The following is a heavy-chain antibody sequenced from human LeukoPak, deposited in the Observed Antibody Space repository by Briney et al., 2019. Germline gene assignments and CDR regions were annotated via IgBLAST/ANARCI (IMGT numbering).Heavy chain of an antibody. Sequence: PGGSLRLSCVASGFTFSSHGMSWVRQAPGKGLEWVSGIIGGGGSTYYADSVKGRFTISGDNSRNTLFLQMNSLRAEDTAVYYCAHGAMYQLDYWGQGTLVTVSS. J-gene: IGHJ4*02. CDR1: GFTFSSHG. CDR3: AHGAMYQLDY. V-gene: IGHV3-23*01. CDR2: IIGGGGST. D-gene: IGHD2-2*01.